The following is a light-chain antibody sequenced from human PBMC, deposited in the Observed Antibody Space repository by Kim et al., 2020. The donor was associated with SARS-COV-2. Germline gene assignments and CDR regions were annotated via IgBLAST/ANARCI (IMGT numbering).Light chain of an antibody. J-gene: IGKJ2*03. Sequence: SASVGDRVTITCRATQGVSINLNWYQQRPGKAPRLLIYGASTLQSGVSSRFSGSGSGTGFTLTISSLQPEDFAIYYCQQTFSTQYSFGQGTKLEI. CDR1: QGVSIN. CDR3: QQTFSTQYS. V-gene: IGKV1-39*01. CDR2: GAS.